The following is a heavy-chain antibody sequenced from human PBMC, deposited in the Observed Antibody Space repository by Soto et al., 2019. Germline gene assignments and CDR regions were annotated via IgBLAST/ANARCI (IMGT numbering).Heavy chain of an antibody. J-gene: IGHJ6*02. V-gene: IGHV3-23*01. CDR1: GFTFSTYA. Sequence: EVQVLESGGGLVQPGGSLRLSCAASGFTFSTYAMSWVRQAPGKGLEWVSTIRGSGRTTYYADSVKGRFTISRDNSQNTLYLQMDSLRAEDTALYYCARVQRLYGFDHYYYGTDVWGQGTTVTVSS. CDR3: ARVQRLYGFDHYYYGTDV. CDR2: IRGSGRTT. D-gene: IGHD2-8*01.